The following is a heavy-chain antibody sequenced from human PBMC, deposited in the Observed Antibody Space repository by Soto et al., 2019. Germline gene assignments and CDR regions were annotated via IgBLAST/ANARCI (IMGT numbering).Heavy chain of an antibody. CDR3: ARIGDVPYYYYGMHV. D-gene: IGHD3-10*01. J-gene: IGHJ6*02. V-gene: IGHV1-18*01. CDR1: GYTFTSYG. Sequence: QVQLVQSGAEVKKPGASVKVSCKASGYTFTSYGITWVRQAPGQGLEWLGWINGYNGNTNYAQKLQGRVTMTTDTSTSTAYMELRSQRSDDTAVYYCARIGDVPYYYYGMHVWGQGTTVTVSS. CDR2: INGYNGNT.